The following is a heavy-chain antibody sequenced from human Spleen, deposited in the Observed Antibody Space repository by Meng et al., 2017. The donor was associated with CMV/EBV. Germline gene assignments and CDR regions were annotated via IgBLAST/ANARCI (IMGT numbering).Heavy chain of an antibody. J-gene: IGHJ5*02. V-gene: IGHV2-5*02. CDR1: GFTLSTSGVG. CDR2: IYWDDDK. CDR3: AHTYGIWFDP. Sequence: QCICEVSLPSRGNPAHTLTVSFSFAGFTLSTSGVGVGWIRQPPGKALEWLALIYWDDDKRYSPSLKSRLTITKDTSKNQVVLTMTNMDPVDTATYYCAHTYGIWFDPWGQGTLVTVSS. D-gene: IGHD2-21*01.